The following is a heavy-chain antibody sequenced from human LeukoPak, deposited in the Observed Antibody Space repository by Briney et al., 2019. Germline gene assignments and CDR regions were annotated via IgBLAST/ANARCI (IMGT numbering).Heavy chain of an antibody. D-gene: IGHD6-6*01. V-gene: IGHV4-30-2*01. J-gene: IGHJ4*02. Sequence: PSETLSLTCTVSGGSISSGGYYWSWIRQPPGKGLEWIGYIYHSGSTYYNPSLKSRVTISVDRSKNQFSLKLSSVTAAGTAVYYCARGMGGSSSYSDYWGQGTLVTVSS. CDR1: GGSISSGGYY. CDR2: IYHSGST. CDR3: ARGMGGSSSYSDY.